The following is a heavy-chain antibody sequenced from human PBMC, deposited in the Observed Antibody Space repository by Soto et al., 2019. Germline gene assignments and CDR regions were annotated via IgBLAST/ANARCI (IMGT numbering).Heavy chain of an antibody. V-gene: IGHV4-61*01. Sequence: SETLSRTCTVSGVSFSSGSFYWAWIRQPPGKGLEWIGFGSYSGTTNYKPSLKSRVTISVDTSRSQISLKVSSLTAADTAVYYCARGATVTQFDYWGRGTLVTVSS. D-gene: IGHD4-17*01. CDR1: GVSFSSGSFY. J-gene: IGHJ4*02. CDR3: ARGATVTQFDY. CDR2: GSYSGTT.